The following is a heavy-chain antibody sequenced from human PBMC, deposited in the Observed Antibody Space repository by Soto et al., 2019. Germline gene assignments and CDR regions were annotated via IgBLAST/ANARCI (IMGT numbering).Heavy chain of an antibody. J-gene: IGHJ6*02. Sequence: TGGLLRLSWGAAGVTFIGYEVSWIRQNPGKGLEWVSYISSSGTTIYYADSVRGRFTISRDNAKNSLYLQMNSLRAEDTAVYYCARGDSSGYYSSYYGMDVWGQGTTVTVSS. D-gene: IGHD3-22*01. V-gene: IGHV3-48*03. CDR1: GVTFIGYE. CDR3: ARGDSSGYYSSYYGMDV. CDR2: ISSSGTTI.